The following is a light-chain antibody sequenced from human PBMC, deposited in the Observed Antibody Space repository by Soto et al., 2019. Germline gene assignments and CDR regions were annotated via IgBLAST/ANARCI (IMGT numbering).Light chain of an antibody. Sequence: DIQMTQSPSSLSASAGDRVTITCRASQDISNHLAWFHQKPGKAPKSLIYGASSFQSGVPSRFSGSGSGTDFTLTISSLQPEDFATYYCQQYNSYPITFGQGTRLDVK. V-gene: IGKV1-16*01. CDR3: QQYNSYPIT. CDR1: QDISNH. J-gene: IGKJ5*01. CDR2: GAS.